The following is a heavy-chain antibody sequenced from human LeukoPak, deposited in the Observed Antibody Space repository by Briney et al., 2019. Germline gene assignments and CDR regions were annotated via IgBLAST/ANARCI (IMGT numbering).Heavy chain of an antibody. CDR3: ARDRSSWSYYYYYGMDV. V-gene: IGHV3-33*01. CDR1: GFTFSSYG. D-gene: IGHD6-13*01. CDR2: IWYDGSNK. J-gene: IGHJ6*02. Sequence: GGSLRLSCAASGFTFSSYGMHWVRQAPGKGLEWVAVIWYDGSNKYYADSVKGRFTISRDNSKNTLYLQMNSLRAEDTAVYYCARDRSSWSYYYYYGMDVWGQGTTVTVSS.